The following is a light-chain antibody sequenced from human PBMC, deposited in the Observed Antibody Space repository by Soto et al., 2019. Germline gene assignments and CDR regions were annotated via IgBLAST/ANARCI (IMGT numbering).Light chain of an antibody. J-gene: IGKJ1*01. CDR1: QSVSSSY. V-gene: IGKV3-20*01. Sequence: EIVLTQSPGTLSLSPGERATLSCRASQSVSSSYLAWYQQRPGQAPRLLIYAASSRATGIPDRFSGSGSGTDFTLTISKLEPEDFAVYYCQQCGGSPWTFGQGTKVDI. CDR2: AAS. CDR3: QQCGGSPWT.